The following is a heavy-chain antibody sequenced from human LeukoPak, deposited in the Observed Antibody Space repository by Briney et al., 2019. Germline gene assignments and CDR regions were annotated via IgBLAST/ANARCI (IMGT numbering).Heavy chain of an antibody. CDR1: GFTFTDYA. CDR3: ATDRERDPSVYYLV. D-gene: IGHD3-22*01. Sequence: GGSLRLSCAASGFTFTDYAMSWVRQAPEKGLEWISTISDNGGETYYADSVKGRFAISRDNSKNTLFLQMNSLRAEDSAVYYCATDRERDPSVYYLVGGQGTLVTVSS. V-gene: IGHV3-23*01. J-gene: IGHJ4*02. CDR2: ISDNGGET.